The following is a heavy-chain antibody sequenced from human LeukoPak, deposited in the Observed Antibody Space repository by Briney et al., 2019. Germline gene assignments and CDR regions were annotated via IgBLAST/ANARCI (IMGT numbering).Heavy chain of an antibody. CDR1: GFTFSSYS. CDR3: VRDPGTGPSDY. Sequence: GGSLRLSCAASGFTFSSYSMHWVRHAPGKGLVWVSRINSDGSSTTYADSVKGRFTISRDNAKNTLYLQMNILTAEDTPVYYCVRDPGTGPSDYWGQGTLVTVCS. D-gene: IGHD1/OR15-1a*01. V-gene: IGHV3-74*01. J-gene: IGHJ4*02. CDR2: INSDGSST.